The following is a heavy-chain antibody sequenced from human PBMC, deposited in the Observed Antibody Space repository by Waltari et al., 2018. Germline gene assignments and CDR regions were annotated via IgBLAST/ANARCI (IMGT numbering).Heavy chain of an antibody. D-gene: IGHD6-13*01. J-gene: IGHJ4*02. CDR2: ISYDGSNK. Sequence: QVQLVESGGGVVQPGRSLRLSCAASGFTFSSYAMHWVRQAPGKGLEWVAVISYDGSNKYYADSLKGRFTISRDNSKNTLYLQMNSLRAEDTAVYYCARDDSSWGLDYWGQGTLVTVSS. V-gene: IGHV3-30-3*01. CDR3: ARDDSSWGLDY. CDR1: GFTFSSYA.